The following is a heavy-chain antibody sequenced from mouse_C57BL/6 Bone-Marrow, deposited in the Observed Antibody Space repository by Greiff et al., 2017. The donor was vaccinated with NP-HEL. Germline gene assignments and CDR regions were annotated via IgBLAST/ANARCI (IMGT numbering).Heavy chain of an antibody. CDR3: ARSDSTGTEGYYFDY. V-gene: IGHV1-55*01. CDR1: GYTFTSYW. D-gene: IGHD4-1*01. Sequence: VQLKQPGAELVKPGASVKMSCKASGYTFTSYWITWVKQRPGQGLEWIGDIYPGSGSTNYNEKFKSKATLTVDTSSSTAYMQLSSLTSEDSAVYYCARSDSTGTEGYYFDYWGQGTTLTVSS. J-gene: IGHJ2*01. CDR2: IYPGSGST.